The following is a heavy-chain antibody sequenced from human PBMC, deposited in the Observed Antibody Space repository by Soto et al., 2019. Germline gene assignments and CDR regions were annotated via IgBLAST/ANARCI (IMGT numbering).Heavy chain of an antibody. D-gene: IGHD2-15*01. Sequence: SETLSLTCTVSGGSISSDYWSWIRQPPGKGLEWIGYIHYSGSTDYNPSLKSRVTISVDTSKNQFSLKLSSVTAADTAVYYCAKDIGGRTEASVYNYFDPWGQGTPVTVSS. V-gene: IGHV4-59*01. CDR1: GGSISSDY. J-gene: IGHJ5*02. CDR3: AKDIGGRTEASVYNYFDP. CDR2: IHYSGST.